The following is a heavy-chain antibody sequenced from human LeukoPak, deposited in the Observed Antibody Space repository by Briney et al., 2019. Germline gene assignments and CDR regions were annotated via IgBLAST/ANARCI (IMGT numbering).Heavy chain of an antibody. D-gene: IGHD4-17*01. CDR2: FDPEDGET. CDR3: ATRGNGDQNYYYYGMDV. CDR1: GYTLTELS. V-gene: IGHV1-24*01. J-gene: IGHJ6*02. Sequence: APVKVSCKVSGYTLTELSMHWVRQAPGKGLEWMGGFDPEDGETIYAQKFQGRVTMTEDTSTDTAYMELSSLRSEDTAVYYCATRGNGDQNYYYYGMDVWGQGTTVTVSS.